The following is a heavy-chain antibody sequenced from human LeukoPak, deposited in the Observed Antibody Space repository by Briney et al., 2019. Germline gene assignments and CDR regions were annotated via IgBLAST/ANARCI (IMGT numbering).Heavy chain of an antibody. J-gene: IGHJ4*02. CDR1: GYTFTSYY. V-gene: IGHV1-46*01. D-gene: IGHD6-13*01. Sequence: ASVKVSCKASGYTFTSYYMHWVRQAPGQGLEWMGIINPSGGSTSYAQKFQGRVTMTTDTSTSTAYMELRSLRSDDTAVYYCAREWAAADPFFDYWGQGTLVTVSS. CDR3: AREWAAADPFFDY. CDR2: INPSGGST.